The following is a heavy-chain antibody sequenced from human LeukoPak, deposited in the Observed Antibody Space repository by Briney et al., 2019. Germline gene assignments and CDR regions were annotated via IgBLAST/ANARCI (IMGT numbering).Heavy chain of an antibody. CDR3: ARESPEWRYFDY. D-gene: IGHD2-8*01. Sequence: PGGSLRLSCAASGFTFSNYAMSWVRQAPGRGLEWVSGISGSTGATHYADSVKGRFTISRDNAKNSLYLQMNSLRAEDTAVYYCARESPEWRYFDYWGQGTLVTVSS. V-gene: IGHV3-21*01. CDR2: ISGSTGAT. J-gene: IGHJ4*02. CDR1: GFTFSNYA.